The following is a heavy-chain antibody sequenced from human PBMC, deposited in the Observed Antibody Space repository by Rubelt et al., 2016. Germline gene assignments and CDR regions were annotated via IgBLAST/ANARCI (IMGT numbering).Heavy chain of an antibody. V-gene: IGHV4-34*01. J-gene: IGHJ4*02. D-gene: IGHD3-3*01. Sequence: QVQLQQWGAGLLKPSETLSLTCAVYGGSFSGYYWSWIRQPPGKGLEWIGEINHSGSTNYNPSLKSRVTISVDTSKDQFSRKLSSVTAADTAVYYCASHDEGFWGQGTLVTVSS. CDR2: INHSGST. CDR3: ASHDEGF. CDR1: GGSFSGYY.